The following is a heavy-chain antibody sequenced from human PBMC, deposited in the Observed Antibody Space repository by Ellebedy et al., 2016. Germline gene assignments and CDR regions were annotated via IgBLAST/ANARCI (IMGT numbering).Heavy chain of an antibody. CDR3: RQVHYADY. Sequence: GESLKISCAVSGLPFSTFFMSWVRQAPGKGLEWVATISANGDKRDLADSLQGRFTISRDNFRNTLHLQMNNLRGEDTAVYYCRQVHYADYWGQGTLVTVSS. CDR1: GLPFSTFF. CDR2: ISANGDKR. J-gene: IGHJ4*02. V-gene: IGHV3-23*01. D-gene: IGHD2-2*01.